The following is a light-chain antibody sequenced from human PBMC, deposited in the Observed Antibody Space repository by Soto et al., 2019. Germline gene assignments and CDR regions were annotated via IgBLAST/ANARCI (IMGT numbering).Light chain of an antibody. V-gene: IGLV2-14*01. CDR3: SSYTSSSTYVV. Sequence: QSALTQPASVSGSPGQSITISCTGTSSDVGGYNSVSWYQQHPGKAPKLMIYDVSNRPSGVSNRFSGSKSGNTASLTISGLQAEDEADDYCSSYTSSSTYVVFGGGTQLTVL. J-gene: IGLJ2*01. CDR2: DVS. CDR1: SSDVGGYNS.